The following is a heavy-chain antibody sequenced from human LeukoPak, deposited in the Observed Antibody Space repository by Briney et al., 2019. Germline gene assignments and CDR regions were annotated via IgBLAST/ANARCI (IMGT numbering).Heavy chain of an antibody. J-gene: IGHJ4*02. CDR2: FNTNSGDT. CDR1: GYTFTDYY. Sequence: ASVKVSCKASGYTFTDYYILWVRQAPGQGLEWMGRFNTNSGDTNSAQKFQGRVTMTRDTSINTAYMELSRLRSDDTAVYYCARVARIAGTFDYWGQGTLVTVSS. V-gene: IGHV1-2*06. D-gene: IGHD6-13*01. CDR3: ARVARIAGTFDY.